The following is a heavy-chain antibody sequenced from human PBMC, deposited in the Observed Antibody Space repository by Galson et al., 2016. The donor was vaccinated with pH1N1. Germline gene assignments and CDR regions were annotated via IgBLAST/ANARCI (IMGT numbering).Heavy chain of an antibody. D-gene: IGHD3-22*01. J-gene: IGHJ4*02. V-gene: IGHV3-20*03. CDR3: ARGGYWVY. Sequence: KGRFTVSRDNAKNTLYLQMNSLRVEDTAMYYCARGGYWVYWGQGTLVTVSS.